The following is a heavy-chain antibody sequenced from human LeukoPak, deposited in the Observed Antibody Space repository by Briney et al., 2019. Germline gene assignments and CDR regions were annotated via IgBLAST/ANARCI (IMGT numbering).Heavy chain of an antibody. D-gene: IGHD2-15*01. CDR1: GFTFRSRA. CDR2: ISNEDGTWT. Sequence: PGGSLRLSCAVSGFTFRSRALHWVRQAPGQGLEWVAIISNEDGTWTSYADFVKGRFTISRDNSKNTLYLQMDSLRAEDTAVYYCAKEFYFATAVWGQGTTVTVSS. CDR3: AKEFYFATAV. J-gene: IGHJ6*02. V-gene: IGHV3-30*04.